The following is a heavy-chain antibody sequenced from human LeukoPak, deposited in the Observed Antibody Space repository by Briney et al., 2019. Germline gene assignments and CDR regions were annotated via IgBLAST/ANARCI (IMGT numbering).Heavy chain of an antibody. CDR1: GGSFSGYY. J-gene: IGHJ6*03. CDR3: ARQVREYSSSPYYYYYMDV. Sequence: SETLSLTCAVYGGSFSGYYWSWIRQPPGKGLEWIGEINHSGSTNYNPSLKSRVTISVDTSKNQFSLKLSSVTAADTAVYYCARQVREYSSSPYYYYYMDVWGKGTTVTVSS. CDR2: INHSGST. V-gene: IGHV4-34*01. D-gene: IGHD6-6*01.